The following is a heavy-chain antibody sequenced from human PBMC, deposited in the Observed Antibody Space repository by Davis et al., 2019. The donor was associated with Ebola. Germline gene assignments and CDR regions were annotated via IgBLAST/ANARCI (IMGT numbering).Heavy chain of an antibody. V-gene: IGHV5-51*01. D-gene: IGHD1-26*01. CDR2: IYPADSAT. J-gene: IGHJ5*02. CDR1: GYTFVNHW. Sequence: GESLKISCQASGYTFVNHWIGWVRQMPGKGLEWVAIIYPADSATKYSPSFQGQFTISADKSISTAYLQWSSLKASDTAMNYCARRQSSGTFSQFDPWGQGTLVTVSS. CDR3: ARRQSSGTFSQFDP.